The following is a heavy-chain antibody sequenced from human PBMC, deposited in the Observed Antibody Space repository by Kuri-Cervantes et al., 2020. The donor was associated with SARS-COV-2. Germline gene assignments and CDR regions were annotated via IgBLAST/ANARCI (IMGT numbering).Heavy chain of an antibody. CDR2: INPKSGAS. J-gene: IGHJ6*03. CDR1: GYTFIGYY. CDR3: VKDGVSTFCAWGNCYISSYMDV. V-gene: IGHV1-2*02. D-gene: IGHD2-2*02. Sequence: ASVKVSCKASGYTFIGYYMHWVRQAPGQGLEWMGWINPKSGASSYAQKFQGRVTMTRATSINTVYMELSTLRSDDTAVYFCVKDGVSTFCAWGNCYISSYMDVWGRGTTVTVSS.